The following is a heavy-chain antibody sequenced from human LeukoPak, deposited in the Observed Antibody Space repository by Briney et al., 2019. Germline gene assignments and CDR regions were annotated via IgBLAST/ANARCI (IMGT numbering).Heavy chain of an antibody. J-gene: IGHJ6*02. V-gene: IGHV3-66*01. D-gene: IGHD2-2*01. Sequence: GGSLRLSCAASGFTVSSNYMSWVRQAPGKGLEWVSVIYSGGSTYYADSVKGRFTISRDNSKNTLYLQMNSLRAEDTAVYYCARDAGYCSSTSCYYYYYYGMDVWGQGTTVTVSS. CDR1: GFTVSSNY. CDR2: IYSGGST. CDR3: ARDAGYCSSTSCYYYYYYGMDV.